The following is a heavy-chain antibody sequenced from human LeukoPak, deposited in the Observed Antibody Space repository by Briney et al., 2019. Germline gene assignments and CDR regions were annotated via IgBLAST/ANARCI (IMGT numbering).Heavy chain of an antibody. CDR3: ARGAITAACPLDH. Sequence: QSGGSLRLSCAASGITVTSDYMSWVRQASGKGLEWVSVIYSGDNTYYADSVKGRFTISRDNSKNMVYLQMNSLRAEDTAVYYCARGAITAACPLDHWGQGTLVTVSS. J-gene: IGHJ4*02. CDR1: GITVTSDY. V-gene: IGHV3-53*01. D-gene: IGHD6-6*01. CDR2: IYSGDNT.